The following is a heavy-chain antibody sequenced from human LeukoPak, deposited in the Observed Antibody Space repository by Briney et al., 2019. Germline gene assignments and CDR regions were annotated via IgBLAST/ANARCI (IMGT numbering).Heavy chain of an antibody. V-gene: IGHV3-23*01. J-gene: IGHJ4*02. Sequence: GGSLRLSCAASGFTFSNYVMSWVRQAPGKGLDWVSSISGGGRSTYYAASVKGRFTISRDNSNNTLYLQMSSLTAEDTAVYYCAKWGSGDFDYWGQGNLVTVSS. CDR1: GFTFSNYV. CDR2: ISGGGRST. CDR3: AKWGSGDFDY. D-gene: IGHD3-16*01.